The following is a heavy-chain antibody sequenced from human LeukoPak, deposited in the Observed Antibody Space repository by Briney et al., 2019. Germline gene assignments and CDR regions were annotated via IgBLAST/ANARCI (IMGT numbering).Heavy chain of an antibody. CDR1: GYSISSGYY. Sequence: PSETLSLTCTVSGYSISSGYYWGWIRQPPGKGLEWIGSIYHSGSTYYNPSLKSRVTISVDTSKNQFSLKLSSVTAADTAVYYCARHADGYSSSLRTLHFDYWGQGTLVTVSS. CDR2: IYHSGST. V-gene: IGHV4-38-2*02. CDR3: ARHADGYSSSLRTLHFDY. D-gene: IGHD6-13*01. J-gene: IGHJ4*02.